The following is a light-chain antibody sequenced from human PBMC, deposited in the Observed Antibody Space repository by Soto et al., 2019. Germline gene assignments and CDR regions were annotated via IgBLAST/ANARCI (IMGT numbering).Light chain of an antibody. CDR3: QQSYSTPIT. CDR1: QSISSY. CDR2: TAS. J-gene: IGKJ5*01. Sequence: DVRVTQSPPSLSAYVGDRVTITFRASQSISSYLNWYQQKPGKAPKLLIYTASSLQSGVPSRFSGSGAGTDFTLTITRLQPEDFATYYCQQSYSTPITFGQGTRLEIK. V-gene: IGKV1-39*01.